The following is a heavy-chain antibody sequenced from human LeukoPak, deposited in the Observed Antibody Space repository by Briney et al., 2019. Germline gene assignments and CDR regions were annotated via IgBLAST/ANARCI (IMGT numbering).Heavy chain of an antibody. CDR1: GDSISSYY. V-gene: IGHV4-59*06. Sequence: SETLSLTCTVSGDSISSYYWSWIRQHPGKGLEWIGYIYYSGSTYYNPSLKSRVTISVDTSKNQFSLKLSSVTAADTAVYYCARGAVSKTSEYFQHWGQGTLVTVSS. D-gene: IGHD3-16*02. CDR3: ARGAVSKTSEYFQH. CDR2: IYYSGST. J-gene: IGHJ1*01.